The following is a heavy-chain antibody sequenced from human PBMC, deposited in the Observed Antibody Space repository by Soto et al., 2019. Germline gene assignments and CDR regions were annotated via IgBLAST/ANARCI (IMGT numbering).Heavy chain of an antibody. Sequence: GGSLRLSCAASGFTFSSYGMHWVRQAPGKGLEWVAVIWYDGSNKYYADSVKGRFTISRDNSKNTLYLQMNSLRAEDTAVYYCARGRTRPMVRGVGYMDVWGKGTTVTVSS. CDR1: GFTFSSYG. V-gene: IGHV3-33*01. D-gene: IGHD3-10*01. CDR3: ARGRTRPMVRGVGYMDV. J-gene: IGHJ6*03. CDR2: IWYDGSNK.